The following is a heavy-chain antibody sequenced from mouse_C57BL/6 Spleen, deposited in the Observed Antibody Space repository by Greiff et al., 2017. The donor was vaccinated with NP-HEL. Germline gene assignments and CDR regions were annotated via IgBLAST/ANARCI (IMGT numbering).Heavy chain of an antibody. CDR1: GYAFSSSW. CDR3: ARKTVVAPYAMDY. Sequence: QVQLKQSGPELVKPGASVTISCKASGYAFSSSWMNWVKQRPGKGLEWIGRIYPGDGDTNYNGKFKGKATLTADKSSSTAYMQLSSLTSEDSAVYFCARKTVVAPYAMDYWGQGTSVTVSS. D-gene: IGHD1-1*01. V-gene: IGHV1-82*01. J-gene: IGHJ4*01. CDR2: IYPGDGDT.